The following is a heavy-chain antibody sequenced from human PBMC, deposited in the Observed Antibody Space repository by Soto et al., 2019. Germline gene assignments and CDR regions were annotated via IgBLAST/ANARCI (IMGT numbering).Heavy chain of an antibody. D-gene: IGHD3-10*01. CDR3: ARVPRITMVRGVILVGAGIDY. V-gene: IGHV1-69*12. CDR1: GGTFSSYA. Sequence: QVQLVQSGAEVKKPGSSVKVSCKASGGTFSSYAISWVRQAPGQGLEWMGGIIPIFGTANYAQKFQGRVTITADESTSTAYMELSSLSSEDTAVYYCARVPRITMVRGVILVGAGIDYWGQGTLVTVSS. J-gene: IGHJ4*02. CDR2: IIPIFGTA.